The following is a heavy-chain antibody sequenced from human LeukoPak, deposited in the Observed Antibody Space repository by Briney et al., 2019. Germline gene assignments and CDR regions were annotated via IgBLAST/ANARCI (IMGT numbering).Heavy chain of an antibody. CDR1: GGSISSGGYY. CDR2: IYYGVST. CDR3: AREPRYYYYMDV. J-gene: IGHJ6*03. Sequence: PSETLSLTCTVSGGSISSGGYYWSWVRQHPGKGLEWIGYIYYGVSTYYNPSLKSRVTISVDTSKNQFSLKLSSVTAADTAVYYCAREPRYYYYMDVWGKGTTVTVSS. V-gene: IGHV4-31*03.